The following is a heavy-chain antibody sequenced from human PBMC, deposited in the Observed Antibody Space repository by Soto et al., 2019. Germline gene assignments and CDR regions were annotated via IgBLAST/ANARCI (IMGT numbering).Heavy chain of an antibody. Sequence: GGSLRLSCVASGFSFSSQAMHWVRQAPGKGLEWVAAISNDGNRQLYADSVKDRFTISRDNAKNKLYLQMNSLRVEDTAVYYCTRDRGYPDSFDLWGQGTMVTVSS. CDR3: TRDRGYPDSFDL. V-gene: IGHV3-30-3*01. CDR2: ISNDGNRQ. CDR1: GFSFSSQA. J-gene: IGHJ3*01. D-gene: IGHD3-10*01.